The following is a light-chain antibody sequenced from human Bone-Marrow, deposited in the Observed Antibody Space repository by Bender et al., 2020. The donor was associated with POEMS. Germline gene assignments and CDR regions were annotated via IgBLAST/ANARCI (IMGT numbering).Light chain of an antibody. CDR1: SSNIGSNY. CDR2: RDN. V-gene: IGLV1-47*03. Sequence: QSVLTQPPSASGTPGQRVTISCSGTSSNIGSNYVFWYQQLPGTAPKLLIYRDNQRPSWVPDRFSGSKSGTSASLAISGLWSEDEADYYCATWDDSLRGVFGGGTKLTVL. J-gene: IGLJ3*02. CDR3: ATWDDSLRGV.